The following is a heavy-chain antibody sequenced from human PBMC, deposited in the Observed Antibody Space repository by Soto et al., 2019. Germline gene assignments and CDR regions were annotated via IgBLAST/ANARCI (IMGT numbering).Heavy chain of an antibody. CDR1: GYSFTSYW. D-gene: IGHD2-15*01. V-gene: IGHV5-10-1*01. CDR2: IDPSDSYT. Sequence: PGESLKISCKGSGYSFTSYWITWVRQMPGKGLEWMGRIDPSDSYTNYSPSFQGHVTISADKSISTAYLQWSSLKASDTAMYYCARQVCSAGSCYWVVYGYWGQGTLVTVSS. J-gene: IGHJ4*02. CDR3: ARQVCSAGSCYWVVYGY.